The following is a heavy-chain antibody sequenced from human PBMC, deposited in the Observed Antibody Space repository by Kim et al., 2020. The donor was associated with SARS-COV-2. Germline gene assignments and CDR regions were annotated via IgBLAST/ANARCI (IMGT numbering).Heavy chain of an antibody. Sequence: SETLSLNCAVYGGSFSGYYWSGIRQPPGKGLEWIGEINHSGSTNYNPSLKSRVTISVDTSKNQFSLKLSSVTAADTAVYYCARGLLGGSGWYGGADYWGQGTLVTVSS. CDR3: ARGLLGGSGWYGGADY. CDR2: INHSGST. D-gene: IGHD6-19*01. J-gene: IGHJ4*02. V-gene: IGHV4-34*01. CDR1: GGSFSGYY.